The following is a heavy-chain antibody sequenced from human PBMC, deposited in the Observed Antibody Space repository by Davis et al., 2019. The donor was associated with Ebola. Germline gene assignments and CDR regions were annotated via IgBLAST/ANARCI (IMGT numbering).Heavy chain of an antibody. J-gene: IGHJ6*02. CDR2: IWYDGSKK. D-gene: IGHD2-15*01. CDR3: AKEWQGVVVAATNYYHYGMDV. Sequence: PGGSLRLSCAASGFTFSTYGMHWVRQAPGKGLEWVAVIWYDGSKKDYADSVKGRFTISRDNSKNTVYLEMNSLRAEDTAVYYCAKEWQGVVVAATNYYHYGMDVWGQGTAVTVSS. V-gene: IGHV3-33*06. CDR1: GFTFSTYG.